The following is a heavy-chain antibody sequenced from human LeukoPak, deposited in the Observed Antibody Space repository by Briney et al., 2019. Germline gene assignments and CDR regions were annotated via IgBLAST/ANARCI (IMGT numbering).Heavy chain of an antibody. D-gene: IGHD6-19*01. CDR2: IWYDGSNK. CDR1: GFTFSSYA. J-gene: IGHJ3*02. Sequence: PGGSLRLSCAASGFTFSSYAMHWVRQAPGKGLEWVAVIWYDGSNKYYADSVKGRFTISRDNSKNTLYLQMNSLRAEDTAVYYCARGVSSGWYREYDAFDIWGQGTMVTVSS. V-gene: IGHV3-33*08. CDR3: ARGVSSGWYREYDAFDI.